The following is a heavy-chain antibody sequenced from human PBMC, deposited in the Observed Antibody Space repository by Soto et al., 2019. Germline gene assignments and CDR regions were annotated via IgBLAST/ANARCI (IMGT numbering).Heavy chain of an antibody. D-gene: IGHD2-15*01. CDR3: VRQGLNRMSPIPATSDY. V-gene: IGHV5-51*01. CDR1: GYIFTNYW. CDR2: IHPGDSDT. J-gene: IGHJ4*02. Sequence: PGESLKISCMGSGYIFTNYWIAWVRQMPGKGLEWMGIIHPGDSDTRYTPSFHGQVTISVDRSTSTAFLQWGSLEASDTAIYYCVRQGLNRMSPIPATSDYWGQGTLVTVSS.